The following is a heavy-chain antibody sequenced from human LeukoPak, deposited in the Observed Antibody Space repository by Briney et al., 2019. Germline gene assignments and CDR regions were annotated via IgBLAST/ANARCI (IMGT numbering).Heavy chain of an antibody. D-gene: IGHD6-6*01. J-gene: IGHJ5*02. CDR1: GGSISSYY. V-gene: IGHV4-59*08. CDR3: ARHQSIAARPIWFDP. Sequence: SSETLSLTCTVSGGSISSYYWSWIRQPPGKGLEWIGYIYYSGSTNYNPSLKSRVTISVDTSKNQFSLKLSSVTAADTAVYYCARHQSIAARPIWFDPWGQGTLVTVS. CDR2: IYYSGST.